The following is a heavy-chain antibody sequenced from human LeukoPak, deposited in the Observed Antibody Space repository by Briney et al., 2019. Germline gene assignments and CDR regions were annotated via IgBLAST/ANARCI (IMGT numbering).Heavy chain of an antibody. CDR1: GYTFTSYD. Sequence: GASVKVSCKASGYTFTSYDINWVRQATGQGLEWMVWMNPNSGNTGYAQKFQGRVTMTRNTSISTAYMELSSLRSEDTAVYYCARWDCSGGSCYLNYFDYWGQGTLDTVSS. CDR2: MNPNSGNT. CDR3: ARWDCSGGSCYLNYFDY. J-gene: IGHJ4*02. D-gene: IGHD2-15*01. V-gene: IGHV1-8*01.